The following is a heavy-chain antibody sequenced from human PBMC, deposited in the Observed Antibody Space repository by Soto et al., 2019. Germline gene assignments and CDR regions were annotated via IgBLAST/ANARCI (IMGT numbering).Heavy chain of an antibody. Sequence: GGSLRLSCAASGFPFSSCAMNWVRQVPGKGLEWVSGISGSGGSIYYADSVKGRFTISRDNSKNTLYLQMNSLRAEDTAIYYCARNEWIRRVISPYYFDYWGQGTLVTVSS. J-gene: IGHJ4*02. CDR2: ISGSGGSI. CDR3: ARNEWIRRVISPYYFDY. CDR1: GFPFSSCA. D-gene: IGHD3-16*02. V-gene: IGHV3-23*01.